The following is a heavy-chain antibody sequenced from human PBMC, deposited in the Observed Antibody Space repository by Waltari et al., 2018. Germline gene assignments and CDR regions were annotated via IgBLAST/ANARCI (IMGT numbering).Heavy chain of an antibody. CDR3: ARDRDCSSTSCYARADYYYYYMDV. CDR2: IIPIFVTA. Sequence: QVQLVQSGAEVKKPGSSVKVSCKASGGTFSSYAISWVRQAPGQGLEWMGGIIPIFVTANYAQKFQGRVTITADESTSTAYMELSSLRSEDTAVYYCARDRDCSSTSCYARADYYYYYMDVWGKGTTVTVSS. D-gene: IGHD2-2*01. V-gene: IGHV1-69*12. J-gene: IGHJ6*03. CDR1: GGTFSSYA.